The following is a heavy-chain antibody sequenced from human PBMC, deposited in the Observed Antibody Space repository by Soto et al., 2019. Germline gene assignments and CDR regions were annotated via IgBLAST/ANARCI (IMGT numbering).Heavy chain of an antibody. J-gene: IGHJ6*02. Sequence: QVQLVESGGGVVQPGRSLRLSCAASGFTFSSYGMHWVRQAPGKGLEWVAVIWYDGSNKYYADSVKGRFTISRDNSKNTLYLQMNSLRAEDMAVYYCARDQVSLWFGEDYGMDVWGQGTTVTVSS. D-gene: IGHD3-10*01. CDR1: GFTFSSYG. CDR3: ARDQVSLWFGEDYGMDV. V-gene: IGHV3-33*01. CDR2: IWYDGSNK.